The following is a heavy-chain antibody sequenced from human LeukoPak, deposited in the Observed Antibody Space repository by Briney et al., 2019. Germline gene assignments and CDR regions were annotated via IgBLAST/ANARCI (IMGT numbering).Heavy chain of an antibody. J-gene: IGHJ4*02. D-gene: IGHD6-13*01. V-gene: IGHV3-11*01. CDR3: AREVTSSSWYDY. CDR2: ISSSGSTI. Sequence: PGGSLRLSCAASGFTVSRNYMSWVRQAPGKGLEWVSYISSSGSTIYYADSVKGRFTISRDNAKNSLYLQMNSLRAEDTAVYYCAREVTSSSWYDYWGQGTLVTVSS. CDR1: GFTVSRNY.